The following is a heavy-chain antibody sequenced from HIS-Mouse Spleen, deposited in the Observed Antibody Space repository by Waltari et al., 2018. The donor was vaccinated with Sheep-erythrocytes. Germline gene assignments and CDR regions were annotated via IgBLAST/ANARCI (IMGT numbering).Heavy chain of an antibody. J-gene: IGHJ5*02. CDR3: ARGIAAAGTDWFDP. D-gene: IGHD6-13*01. Sequence: QKFQGRVTITADKSTSTAYMELSSLRSEDTAVYYCARGIAAAGTDWFDPWGQGTLVTVSS. V-gene: IGHV1-69*04.